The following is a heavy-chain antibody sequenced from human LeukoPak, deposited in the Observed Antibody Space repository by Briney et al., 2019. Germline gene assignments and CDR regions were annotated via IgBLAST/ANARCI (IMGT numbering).Heavy chain of an antibody. CDR2: FDPEDGET. Sequence: GASVKVSCKVSGYTLTELSMRWVRQAPGKGLEWMGGFDPEDGETIYAQKFQGRVTMTEDTSTDTAHMELSSLRSEDTAVYYCATGQSYNWNFDYWGQGTLVTVSS. D-gene: IGHD1-20*01. J-gene: IGHJ4*02. CDR1: GYTLTELS. CDR3: ATGQSYNWNFDY. V-gene: IGHV1-24*01.